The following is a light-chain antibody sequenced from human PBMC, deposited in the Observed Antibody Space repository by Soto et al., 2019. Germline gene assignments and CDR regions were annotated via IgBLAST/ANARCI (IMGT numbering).Light chain of an antibody. V-gene: IGKV3-11*01. J-gene: IGKJ2*01. Sequence: EIVLTQSPATLSLSPGERATLSCRASQSVRSFLAWYQQKPGQAPSLLIYDASNRATGIPARFSGRGSGTDFTLTISSLEPEDFAVFSCQQRSKLPHTFGQGTQLEIK. CDR1: QSVRSF. CDR2: DAS. CDR3: QQRSKLPHT.